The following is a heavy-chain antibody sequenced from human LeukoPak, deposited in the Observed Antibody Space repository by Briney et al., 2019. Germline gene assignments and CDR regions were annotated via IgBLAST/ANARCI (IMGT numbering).Heavy chain of an antibody. J-gene: IGHJ3*02. V-gene: IGHV4-4*09. CDR3: ARQSGIRGYCSSTSCYSAFDI. Sequence: SETLSLTCTVPGGSISSYYWSWTRQPPGKGLEWIGYIYTSGSTNYNPSLKSRVTISVDTSKNQFSLKLSSVTAADTAVYYCARQSGIRGYCSSTSCYSAFDIWGQGTMVTVSS. CDR1: GGSISSYY. D-gene: IGHD2-2*02. CDR2: IYTSGST.